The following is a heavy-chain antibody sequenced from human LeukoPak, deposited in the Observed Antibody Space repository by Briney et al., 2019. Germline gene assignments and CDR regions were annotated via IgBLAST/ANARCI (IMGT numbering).Heavy chain of an antibody. V-gene: IGHV1-18*04. CDR1: GYTFTAYY. Sequence: ASVKVSCKASGYTFTAYYIHWVRQAPGQGPEWMGWINAYNGNTNYAQKLQGRVTMTTDTSTSTAYMELRSLRSDDTAVYYCARDGSGSYYLAPFDYWGQETLVTVSS. D-gene: IGHD3-10*01. CDR2: INAYNGNT. J-gene: IGHJ4*02. CDR3: ARDGSGSYYLAPFDY.